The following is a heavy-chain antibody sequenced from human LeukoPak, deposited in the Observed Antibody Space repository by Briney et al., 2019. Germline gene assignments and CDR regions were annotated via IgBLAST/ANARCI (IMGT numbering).Heavy chain of an antibody. CDR2: IYYSGST. CDR3: ARRNYYDLDYFDY. Sequence: SETLSLTCTVSGGSISSSSYYWGWIRQPPGKGLEWIGSIYYSGSTYYNPSLKSRVTISVDTSKNQFSLKLSSVTAEDTAVYYCARRNYYDLDYFDYWGQGTLVTVSS. CDR1: GGSISSSSYY. V-gene: IGHV4-39*07. J-gene: IGHJ4*02. D-gene: IGHD3-3*01.